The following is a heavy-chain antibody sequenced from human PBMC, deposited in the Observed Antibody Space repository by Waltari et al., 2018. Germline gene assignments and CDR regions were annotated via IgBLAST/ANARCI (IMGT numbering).Heavy chain of an antibody. CDR1: GGSFSGYY. D-gene: IGHD6-19*01. CDR3: ARGWLQVAPPYYYYMDV. J-gene: IGHJ6*03. Sequence: QVQLLQWGAGLLKPSETLSLTCAVYGGSFSGYYWSWLRQLPGKGLEWLGEIIHNASPDYNPSLKSRATISIETSKNQFSLKLDSVTAADTGVYYCARGWLQVAPPYYYYMDVWDRGTAVTVSS. CDR2: IIHNASP. V-gene: IGHV4-34*01.